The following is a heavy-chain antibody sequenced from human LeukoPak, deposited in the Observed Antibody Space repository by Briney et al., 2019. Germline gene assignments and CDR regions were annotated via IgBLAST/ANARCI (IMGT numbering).Heavy chain of an antibody. CDR1: GYIFTGYY. V-gene: IGHV1-2*02. D-gene: IGHD6-6*01. CDR2: INPNSGGT. Sequence: ASVKVSCKASGYIFTGYYMHWVRRAPGQGLEWMGWINPNSGGTNYAQKFQGRVTMTRDTSISTAYMELSRLRSDDTAVYYCARALYSSSSRTGYWGQGTLVTVSS. J-gene: IGHJ4*02. CDR3: ARALYSSSSRTGY.